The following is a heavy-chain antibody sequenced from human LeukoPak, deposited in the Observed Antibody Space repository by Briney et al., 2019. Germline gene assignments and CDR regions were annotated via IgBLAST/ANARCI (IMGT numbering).Heavy chain of an antibody. Sequence: GGSLRLSCAASGFIFSNYWMSWVRQALGKGLEGVANIKKDGSEKYYVDSVQGRFTISRDNAKNSLYLQMNSLTAEDTAVYYCARAHVTGVDAFDIWGQGTIVTVSS. CDR2: IKKDGSEK. J-gene: IGHJ3*02. V-gene: IGHV3-7*01. D-gene: IGHD2-21*02. CDR3: ARAHVTGVDAFDI. CDR1: GFIFSNYW.